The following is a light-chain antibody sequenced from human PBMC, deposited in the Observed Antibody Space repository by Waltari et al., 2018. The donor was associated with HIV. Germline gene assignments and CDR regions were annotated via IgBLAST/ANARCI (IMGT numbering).Light chain of an antibody. Sequence: QSVLTQPPSVSGAPGQSVTISCAGSASNIGHNYDVNWYQTFPGAAPKLLIFGDYNRPSGVPDRFSGSKSGTSASLAITGLQPEDEADYYCQSYDVALGGFYLFGTGTTVTVL. J-gene: IGLJ1*01. CDR3: QSYDVALGGFYL. CDR1: ASNIGHNYD. CDR2: GDY. V-gene: IGLV1-40*01.